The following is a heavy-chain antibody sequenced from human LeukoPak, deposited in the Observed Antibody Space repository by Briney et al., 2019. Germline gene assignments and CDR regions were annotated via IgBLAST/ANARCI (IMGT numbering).Heavy chain of an antibody. Sequence: PGGSLRLSCAASGFTFSNYDMHWGRQAPGKGLERVSAFHTDGGTYYLGSVKGRFTISREDAKNSLYLQMNTLRAGDTAVYYCARGSGPGVTTIDSWGQGTLVTVSS. CDR1: GFTFSNYD. CDR2: FHTDGGT. D-gene: IGHD3-10*01. V-gene: IGHV3-13*01. J-gene: IGHJ4*02. CDR3: ARGSGPGVTTIDS.